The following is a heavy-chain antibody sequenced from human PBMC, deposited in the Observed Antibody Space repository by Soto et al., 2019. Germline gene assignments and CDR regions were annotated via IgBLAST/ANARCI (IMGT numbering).Heavy chain of an antibody. CDR3: ARAPKVSGSAQTRPDF. CDR2: ISPSGTT. J-gene: IGHJ4*02. Sequence: SETLYLTCSLYSGSLSGYYWSWIRQPPGKGLEWIGEISPSGTTNYSPSLKSRVSISVDTSKNQFSLNLTSLTAADTAVYYCARAPKVSGSAQTRPDFWGQGSLVTVSS. D-gene: IGHD6-6*01. CDR1: SGSLSGYY. V-gene: IGHV4-34*01.